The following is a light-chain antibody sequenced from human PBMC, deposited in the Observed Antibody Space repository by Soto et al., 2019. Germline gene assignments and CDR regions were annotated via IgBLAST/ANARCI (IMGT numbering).Light chain of an antibody. CDR1: GNDVGAYDY. Sequence: QSALTQPASVSGSPGQSITISCTGTGNDVGAYDYISWYQHHPGKAPKLIIYEVAYRPSGISNRFSGSKSGNTASLTISGLQAEDDAYYYCTSSSRNNTAVFGGGTKLTVL. J-gene: IGLJ3*02. CDR2: EVA. CDR3: TSSSRNNTAV. V-gene: IGLV2-14*01.